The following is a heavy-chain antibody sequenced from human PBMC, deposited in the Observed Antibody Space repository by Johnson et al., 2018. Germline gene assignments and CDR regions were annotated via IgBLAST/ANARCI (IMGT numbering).Heavy chain of an antibody. J-gene: IGHJ3*02. CDR2: ISYDGRNK. D-gene: IGHD3-3*01. V-gene: IGHV3-30*18. Sequence: VQLVESGGGVVQPGRSLRLSCAASGFTFSSYGMHWVRQAPGKGLEWVAVISYDGRNKYYADSVKGRFTISRDNSKNTLYLQMNSRRAEDTAVYYCAKASLRFLDWFSALDIWGQGKIVTVSS. CDR3: AKASLRFLDWFSALDI. CDR1: GFTFSSYG.